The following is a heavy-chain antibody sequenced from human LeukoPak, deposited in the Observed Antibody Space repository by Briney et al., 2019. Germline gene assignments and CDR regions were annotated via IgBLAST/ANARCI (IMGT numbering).Heavy chain of an antibody. CDR1: GGSISSYY. CDR3: VSNGWYSLEY. J-gene: IGHJ4*02. CDR2: IHYTGST. V-gene: IGHV4-59*12. D-gene: IGHD6-19*01. Sequence: EPSETLSLTCTVSGGSISSYYWSWIRQPPRKGLQWIGYIHYTGSTNYNPSLKSRVTISVDKSKNQLSLRLNSVTAADTAVYYCVSNGWYSLEYWGQGTLVTVSS.